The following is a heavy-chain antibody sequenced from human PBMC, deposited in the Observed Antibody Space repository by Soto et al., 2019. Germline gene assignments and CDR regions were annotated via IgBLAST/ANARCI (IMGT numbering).Heavy chain of an antibody. J-gene: IGHJ3*02. CDR2: ISAYNGNT. V-gene: IGHV1-18*01. Sequence: QVQLVQSGAEVKKPGASVKVSCKASVYTFTSYGLSWVRQDPGPGLEWMGWISAYNGNTNYAQKIQGRVTMTTDTSTSTAYMELRSLRSDDTAVYYCARDVTMVRGVIHGGHYAFDIWGQGTMVTVSS. CDR3: ARDVTMVRGVIHGGHYAFDI. CDR1: VYTFTSYG. D-gene: IGHD3-10*01.